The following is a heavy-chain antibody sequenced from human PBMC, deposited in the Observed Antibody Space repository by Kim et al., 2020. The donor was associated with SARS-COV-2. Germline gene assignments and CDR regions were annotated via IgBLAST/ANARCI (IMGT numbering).Heavy chain of an antibody. CDR2: IGTAGDT. V-gene: IGHV3-13*01. CDR3: ARARHLGDATVNYYYYYGMDV. J-gene: IGHJ6*02. CDR1: GFTFSSYD. Sequence: GGSLRLSCAASGFTFSSYDMHWVRQAPGKGLEWVSAIGTAGDTYYPGSVKGRFTISRETAKNSLYLQMNSLRAGDTAVYYCARARHLGDATVNYYYYYGMDVWGQGTTVTVSS. D-gene: IGHD2-21*02.